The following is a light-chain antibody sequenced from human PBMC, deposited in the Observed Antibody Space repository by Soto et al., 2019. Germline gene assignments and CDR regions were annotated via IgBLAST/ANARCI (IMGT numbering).Light chain of an antibody. Sequence: EIVLTQSPGTLSLSPGERATLSCRASQSVSGSYLAWYQQKPGQAPRLLIYGASRRATGIPDRFSGSGSGTDFTLTISRLETEDFVVYYCQQYGTSPRTFGHGTKVEIK. V-gene: IGKV3-20*01. CDR2: GAS. CDR1: QSVSGSY. J-gene: IGKJ1*01. CDR3: QQYGTSPRT.